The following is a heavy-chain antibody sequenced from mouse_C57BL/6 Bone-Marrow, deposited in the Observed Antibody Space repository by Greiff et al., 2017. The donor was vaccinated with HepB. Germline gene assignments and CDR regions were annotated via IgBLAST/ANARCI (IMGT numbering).Heavy chain of an antibody. Sequence: QVQLQQSGPELVKPGASVKISCKASGYAFSSSWMNWVKQRPGKGLEWIGRIYPGDGDTNYNGKFKGKATLTADKSSSTAYMQLSSLTSEDSAVYVCAIYYGSSSAWFAYWGQGTLVTVSA. CDR2: IYPGDGDT. CDR3: AIYYGSSSAWFAY. J-gene: IGHJ3*01. D-gene: IGHD1-1*01. CDR1: GYAFSSSW. V-gene: IGHV1-82*01.